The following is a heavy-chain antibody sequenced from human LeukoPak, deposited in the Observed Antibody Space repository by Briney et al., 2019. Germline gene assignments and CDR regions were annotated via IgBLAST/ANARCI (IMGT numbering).Heavy chain of an antibody. Sequence: GRSLRLSCAASGFTFSSYGMHWVRQAPGKGLEGVAVIWYDGSNKYYADSVKGRFTISRDNSKNTLYLQMNSLRAEDTAVYYCARDVSGSYSDYWGQGTLVTVSS. CDR3: ARDVSGSYSDY. V-gene: IGHV3-33*01. D-gene: IGHD1-26*01. J-gene: IGHJ4*02. CDR1: GFTFSSYG. CDR2: IWYDGSNK.